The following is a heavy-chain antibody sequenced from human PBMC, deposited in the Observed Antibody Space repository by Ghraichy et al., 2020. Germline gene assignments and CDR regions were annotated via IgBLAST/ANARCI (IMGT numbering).Heavy chain of an antibody. J-gene: IGHJ4*02. D-gene: IGHD2-15*01. V-gene: IGHV3-7*03. CDR3: ARGRYCSGGSCYFDY. CDR1: GFTFSTYW. CDR2: IKHDGSDK. Sequence: GGSLRLSCAPSGFTFSTYWMSWVRQAPGKGLEWVANIKHDGSDKYYVDSVKGRFTISRDNAKNSLFLQMNSLRVEDTAVYYCARGRYCSGGSCYFDYWGQGTLVTVSS.